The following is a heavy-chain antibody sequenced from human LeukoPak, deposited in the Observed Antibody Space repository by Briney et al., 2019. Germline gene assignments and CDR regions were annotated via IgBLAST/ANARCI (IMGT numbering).Heavy chain of an antibody. Sequence: SETLSLTCTVSGGSISSYYWGWIRQPPGKGLEWIGSIYYSGSTYYNPSLKSRVTISVDTSKNQFSLKLSSVTAADTAVYYCARQVPGDIVVVRGFDPWGQGTLVTVSS. CDR1: GGSISSYY. D-gene: IGHD2-15*01. J-gene: IGHJ5*02. CDR3: ARQVPGDIVVVRGFDP. V-gene: IGHV4-39*01. CDR2: IYYSGST.